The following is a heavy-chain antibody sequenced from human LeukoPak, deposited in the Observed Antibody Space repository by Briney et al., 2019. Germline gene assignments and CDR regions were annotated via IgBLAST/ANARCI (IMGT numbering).Heavy chain of an antibody. D-gene: IGHD3-16*02. Sequence: GGSLRLYCAASGFTFSSYEMNWVRQAPGKGLEWVSYISSSGTTIHYADSLKGRFTISRDNAKNSVYLQMNSLRVEDTAVYYCARVRYQTADYWGQGTLVTVSS. CDR1: GFTFSSYE. J-gene: IGHJ4*02. CDR2: ISSSGTTI. CDR3: ARVRYQTADY. V-gene: IGHV3-48*03.